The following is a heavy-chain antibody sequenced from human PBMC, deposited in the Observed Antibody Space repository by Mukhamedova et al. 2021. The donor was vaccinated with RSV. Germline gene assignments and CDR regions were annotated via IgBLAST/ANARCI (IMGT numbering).Heavy chain of an antibody. D-gene: IGHD2-15*01. CDR3: ARDVVGAPDY. V-gene: IGHV3-69-1*01. CDR1: Y. Sequence: YMGWVRQAPGKGLEWVSSISSSSYIYYADSVKGRFTISRDNAKNSLYLQMNSLRAEDTAVYYCARDVVGAPDYWGQGTLVTVSS. J-gene: IGHJ4*02. CDR2: ISSSSYI.